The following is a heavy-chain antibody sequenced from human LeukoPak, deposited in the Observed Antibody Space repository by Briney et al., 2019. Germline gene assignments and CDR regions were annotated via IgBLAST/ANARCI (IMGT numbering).Heavy chain of an antibody. J-gene: IGHJ4*02. Sequence: PGGSLRLSCAASGFTFNNYAMSWVRRAPGKGPEWVSAISGSDGSTYYADSVKGRFTISRDNSKNTLYLQMNSLRAEDTAVYYCAKEWLGSSGWSSNFDYWGQGTLVTVSS. D-gene: IGHD6-19*01. CDR2: ISGSDGST. V-gene: IGHV3-23*01. CDR1: GFTFNNYA. CDR3: AKEWLGSSGWSSNFDY.